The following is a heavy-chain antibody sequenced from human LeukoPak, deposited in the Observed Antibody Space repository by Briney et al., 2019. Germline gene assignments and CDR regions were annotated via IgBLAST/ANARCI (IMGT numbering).Heavy chain of an antibody. Sequence: GESLKISCKGSGYRFTSYWIGWVRQMPGKGLKWMGIIYPGDSDPRYSPSFQGQVTISADKSISTAYLQWGSLRASDTATYYCARAGERFEHFFDYWGQGTRVTFSS. V-gene: IGHV5-51*01. D-gene: IGHD4-17*01. CDR2: IYPGDSDP. J-gene: IGHJ4*02. CDR3: ARAGERFEHFFDY. CDR1: GYRFTSYW.